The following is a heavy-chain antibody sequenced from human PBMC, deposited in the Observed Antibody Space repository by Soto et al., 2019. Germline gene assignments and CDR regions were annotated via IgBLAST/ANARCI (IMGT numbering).Heavy chain of an antibody. J-gene: IGHJ4*02. V-gene: IGHV4-39*01. CDR1: GESISSSSYY. CDR2: IYYSGRT. CDR3: ARQRTTVVTQAYFDH. D-gene: IGHD2-21*02. Sequence: SETLSLTCIVSGESISSSSYYWGWIRQPPGKGLEWIGSIYYSGRTYYNPSFKSRVTISIDTSKNQFYLKLSSVTATDTAVYYCARQRTTVVTQAYFDHWGQGALVTVS.